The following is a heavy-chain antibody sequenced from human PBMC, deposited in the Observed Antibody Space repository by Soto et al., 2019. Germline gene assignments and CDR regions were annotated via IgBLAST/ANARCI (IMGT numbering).Heavy chain of an antibody. D-gene: IGHD6-19*01. V-gene: IGHV3-30*18. Sequence: QVQLVESGGGVVQPGTSLRLSCVVSGFTLSNTGVHWVRQAPGKGLEWVAMIAHNGFSQFYVDSVKGRFTISRDNSKNTVYLQMHGLRPEDTSVYYCAKDWGSSGWFNWSDSWGEGTLVTVSS. CDR2: IAHNGFSQ. CDR3: AKDWGSSGWFNWSDS. CDR1: GFTLSNTG. J-gene: IGHJ5*01.